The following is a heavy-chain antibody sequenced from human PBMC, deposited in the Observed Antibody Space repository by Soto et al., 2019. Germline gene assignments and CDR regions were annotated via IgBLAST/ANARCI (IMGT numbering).Heavy chain of an antibody. D-gene: IGHD6-13*01. V-gene: IGHV1-24*01. CDR1: GYTLTELS. Sequence: WASVKVSCKVSGYTLTELSMHWVRQAPGKGLEWMGGFDPEDGETIYAQKFQGRVTMTEDTSTDTAYMELSSLRSEDTAVYYCATGGPAFSSSWYDAFDIWGQGTMVTVSS. CDR2: FDPEDGET. CDR3: ATGGPAFSSSWYDAFDI. J-gene: IGHJ3*02.